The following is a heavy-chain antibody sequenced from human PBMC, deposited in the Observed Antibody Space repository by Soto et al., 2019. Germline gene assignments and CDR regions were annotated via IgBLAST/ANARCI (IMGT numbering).Heavy chain of an antibody. CDR3: ARGWEMATIIDY. CDR1: GGSISSYY. Sequence: SETLSLTCTVSGGSISSYYWIWIRQPPGKGLEWIGYIYYSGSTNYNPSLKSRVTISVDTSKNQFSLKLSSVTAADTAVYYCARGWEMATIIDYWGQGTLVTV. J-gene: IGHJ4*02. V-gene: IGHV4-59*01. CDR2: IYYSGST. D-gene: IGHD5-12*01.